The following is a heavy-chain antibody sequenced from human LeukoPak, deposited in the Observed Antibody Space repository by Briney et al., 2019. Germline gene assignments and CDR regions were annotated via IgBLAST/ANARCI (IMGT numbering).Heavy chain of an antibody. Sequence: GASVKVSCKASGYTFTGYYIHWVRQAPGQGLEWMGWISAYNGNTNYAQKLQGRVTMTTDTSTSTAYMELRSLRSDDTAVYYCARDQSGWFGERTQDAFDIWGQGTMVTVSS. CDR3: ARDQSGWFGERTQDAFDI. D-gene: IGHD3-10*01. V-gene: IGHV1-18*04. J-gene: IGHJ3*02. CDR2: ISAYNGNT. CDR1: GYTFTGYY.